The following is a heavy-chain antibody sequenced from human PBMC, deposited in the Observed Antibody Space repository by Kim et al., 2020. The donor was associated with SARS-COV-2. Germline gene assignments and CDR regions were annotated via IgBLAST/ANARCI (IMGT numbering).Heavy chain of an antibody. CDR3: ARQKDTSGLLRLFDY. V-gene: IGHV4-39*01. CDR2: IYYIGTT. J-gene: IGHJ4*02. CDR1: GDSISDSSYY. Sequence: SETLSLTCTVSGDSISDSSYYWAWIRQPPGKGLEWIGSIYYIGTTYYNPSLKSRVTISVDRSKIQFSLKLTSVIAPDTAVYYCARQKDTSGLLRLFDYWGQGTLVTVSS. D-gene: IGHD6-19*01.